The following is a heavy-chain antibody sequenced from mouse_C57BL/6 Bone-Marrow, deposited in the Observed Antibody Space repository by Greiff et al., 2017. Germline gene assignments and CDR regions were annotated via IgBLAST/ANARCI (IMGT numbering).Heavy chain of an antibody. CDR3: ARRDGSSYGWFAY. J-gene: IGHJ3*01. Sequence: VQLQQPGAELVMPGASVKLSCKASGYTFTSYWMHWVKQRPGQGLEWIGEIDPSDSYTNYNQKFKGKSTLTVDKSSSTAYMQLSSLTSEDSAVYSCARRDGSSYGWFAYWGQGTLVTVSA. CDR1: GYTFTSYW. D-gene: IGHD1-1*01. CDR2: IDPSDSYT. V-gene: IGHV1-69*01.